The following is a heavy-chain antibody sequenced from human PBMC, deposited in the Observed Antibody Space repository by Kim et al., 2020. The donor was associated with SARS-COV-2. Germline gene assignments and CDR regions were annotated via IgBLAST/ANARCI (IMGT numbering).Heavy chain of an antibody. J-gene: IGHJ6*02. D-gene: IGHD3-10*01. Sequence: KGQLTSSRDNSKNTLYLQMNSLRAEDTAVYYCARDNYYGSGSYGVWGMDVWGQGTTVTVSS. V-gene: IGHV3-30*01. CDR3: ARDNYYGSGSYGVWGMDV.